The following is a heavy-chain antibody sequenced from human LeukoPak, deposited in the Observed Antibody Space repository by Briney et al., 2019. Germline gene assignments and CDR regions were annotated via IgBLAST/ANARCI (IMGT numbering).Heavy chain of an antibody. D-gene: IGHD2-15*01. J-gene: IGHJ3*02. CDR3: ARRLYCSGSSCHTGPDAFDI. Sequence: GGSLRLSCAASGFTFSSYGMHWVRQPPGKGREGVAVLWSDGSNKYYADSVTGRFTISRDNSKNTLYLQMNSLRAEDTAVYYCARRLYCSGSSCHTGPDAFDIWGQGTMVTVSS. V-gene: IGHV3-33*03. CDR2: LWSDGSNK. CDR1: GFTFSSYG.